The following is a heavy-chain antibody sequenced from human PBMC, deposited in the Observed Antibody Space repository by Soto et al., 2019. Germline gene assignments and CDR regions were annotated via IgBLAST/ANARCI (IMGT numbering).Heavy chain of an antibody. J-gene: IGHJ6*02. D-gene: IGHD3-3*01. CDR2: IYYSGST. Sequence: QVQLQESGPGLVKPSQTLSLTCTVSGGSISSGGYDWSWIRQHPGKGLEWIGYIYYSGSTYYNPSRKRRVTISVDTSKNPVSRKLGSVTAADTAVYYCARGDTISLGGMDVWGQGTTVTVSS. CDR3: ARGDTISLGGMDV. V-gene: IGHV4-31*03. CDR1: GGSISSGGYD.